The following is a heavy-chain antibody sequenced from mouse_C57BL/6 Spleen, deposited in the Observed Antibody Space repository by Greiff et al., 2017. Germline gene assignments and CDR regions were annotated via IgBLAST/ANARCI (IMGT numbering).Heavy chain of an antibody. V-gene: IGHV1-50*01. J-gene: IGHJ1*03. CDR1: GYTFTSYW. CDR2: IDPSDSYT. CDR3: ARTGGWYFDV. Sequence: QVQLQQPGAELVKPGASVKLSCKASGYTFTSYWMQWVKQRPGQGLEWIGEIDPSDSYTNYNQKFKGKATLTVDTSSSTAYMQLSSLTSEDSAVYYCARTGGWYFDVWGTGTTVTVSS.